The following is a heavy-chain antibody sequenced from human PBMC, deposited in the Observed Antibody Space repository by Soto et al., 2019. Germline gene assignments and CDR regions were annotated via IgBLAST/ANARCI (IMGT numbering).Heavy chain of an antibody. CDR2: IWYDGSNK. V-gene: IGHV3-33*01. CDR3: ARDSDIGYCSGGSCQGDYGMDV. Sequence: GGSLRLSCAASGFTFSSYGMHWVRQAPGKGLEWVAVIWYDGSNKYYADSVKGRFTISRDNSKNTLYLQMNSLRAEDTAVYYCARDSDIGYCSGGSCQGDYGMDVWGQGTTVTVSS. CDR1: GFTFSSYG. D-gene: IGHD2-15*01. J-gene: IGHJ6*02.